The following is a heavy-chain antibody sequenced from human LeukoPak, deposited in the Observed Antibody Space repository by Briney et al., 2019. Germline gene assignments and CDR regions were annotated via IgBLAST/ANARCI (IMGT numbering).Heavy chain of an antibody. Sequence: TSETLSLTCTVSGGSISSYYWSWLRQPAGKGLEWIGRIYTSGSTNYNPSLESRVTMSVDTSSNQFSLKLSSVTAADTAVYYCARVGDSSGYENWFDPWGQGTLVTVSS. V-gene: IGHV4-4*07. J-gene: IGHJ5*02. CDR2: IYTSGST. CDR1: GGSISSYY. D-gene: IGHD3-22*01. CDR3: ARVGDSSGYENWFDP.